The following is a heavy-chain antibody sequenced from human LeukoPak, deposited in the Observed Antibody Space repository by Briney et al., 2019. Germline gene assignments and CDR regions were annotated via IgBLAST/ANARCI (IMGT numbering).Heavy chain of an antibody. J-gene: IGHJ6*04. CDR1: GFIFIGYG. Sequence: GGSLRLSCAASGFIFIGYGMHWVRQAPGKGPEWVAFIRPDGHNKYYADSVRGRFMISRDNSKNTVDLQMNSLRGDDTAMYYCAKEGAASWDVDVWGKGTTVTVSS. CDR3: AKEGAASWDVDV. D-gene: IGHD3-3*02. CDR2: IRPDGHNK. V-gene: IGHV3-30*02.